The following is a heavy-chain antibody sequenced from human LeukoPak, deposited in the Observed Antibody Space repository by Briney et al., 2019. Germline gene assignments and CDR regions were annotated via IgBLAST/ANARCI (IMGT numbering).Heavy chain of an antibody. Sequence: GGSLRLSCAVSGLTFSDYEMNWVRQAPGKGLEWVAYIINGGSIIYYGDSVKGRFTISRDNAKNSLHLQMNSLRAEYTAVYYCARQRIAVTVGGDFDYWGQGTLVTVSS. CDR3: ARQRIAVTVGGDFDY. D-gene: IGHD6-19*01. CDR1: GLTFSDYE. J-gene: IGHJ4*02. CDR2: IINGGSII. V-gene: IGHV3-48*03.